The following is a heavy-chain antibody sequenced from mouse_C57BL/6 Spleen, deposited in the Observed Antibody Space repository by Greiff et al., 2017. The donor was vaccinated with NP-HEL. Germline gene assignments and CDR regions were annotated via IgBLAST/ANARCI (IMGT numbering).Heavy chain of an antibody. CDR3: ASRTTTVVADY. Sequence: QVQLQQPGAELVKPGASVKLSCKASGYTFTSYWMHWVKQRPGQGLEWIGMIHPNSGSTNYNEKFKSKATLTVDKSSSTAYMQLSSLTSEDSTVYYCASRTTTVVADYWGQGTTLTVSS. V-gene: IGHV1-64*01. D-gene: IGHD1-1*01. J-gene: IGHJ2*01. CDR2: IHPNSGST. CDR1: GYTFTSYW.